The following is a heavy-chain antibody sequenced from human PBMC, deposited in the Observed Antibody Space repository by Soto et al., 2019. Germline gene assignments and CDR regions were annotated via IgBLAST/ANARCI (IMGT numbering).Heavy chain of an antibody. CDR1: GFTFNNYA. D-gene: IGHD5-12*01. CDR2: ITGTGTST. CDR3: AKHQRPQWLPTKYLDS. V-gene: IGHV3-23*01. Sequence: GGSLRLSCAASGFTFNNYAMTWVRQAPGKGLEWVATITGTGTSTYFADSVKGRFTISRDNSRNTLYLQLNSLRAEDTAVYYCAKHQRPQWLPTKYLDSWAQGALGTGSS. J-gene: IGHJ4*02.